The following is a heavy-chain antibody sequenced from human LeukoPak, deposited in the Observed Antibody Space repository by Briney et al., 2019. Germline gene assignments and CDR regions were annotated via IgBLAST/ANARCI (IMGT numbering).Heavy chain of an antibody. Sequence: PGGSLSLSCAASGFTFSGSAMRWVRQAPGKGLEWVSSISSSSSYIYYADSVKGRFTISRDNAKNSLYLQMNSLRAEDTAVYYCARGGGFSSSWYYFDYWGQGTLVTVSS. CDR3: ARGGGFSSSWYYFDY. J-gene: IGHJ4*02. D-gene: IGHD6-13*01. V-gene: IGHV3-21*01. CDR2: ISSSSSYI. CDR1: GFTFSGSA.